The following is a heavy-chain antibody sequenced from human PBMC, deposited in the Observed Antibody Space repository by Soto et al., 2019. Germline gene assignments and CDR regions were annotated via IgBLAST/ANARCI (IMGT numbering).Heavy chain of an antibody. Sequence: DVQLVQSGGGLVQPGGSLRLSCVGSGFSFSDHYMDWVRQAPGKGLEWVARIRKETNGYSTQYAASVKGRFTISRDDSKNSVYIQVNSLTTDDTAVYYGARGGSYRPFEYWGQGTLVTVSS. CDR2: IRKETNGYST. V-gene: IGHV3-72*01. J-gene: IGHJ4*02. CDR3: ARGGSYRPFEY. D-gene: IGHD1-26*01. CDR1: GFSFSDHY.